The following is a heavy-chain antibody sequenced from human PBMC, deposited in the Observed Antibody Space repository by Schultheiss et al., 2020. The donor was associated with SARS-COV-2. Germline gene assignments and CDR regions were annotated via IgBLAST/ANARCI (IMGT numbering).Heavy chain of an antibody. CDR2: IYYSGST. Sequence: SETLSLTCAVSGGSISSSNWWSWVRQSPVQGLEWIGYIYYSGSTNYNPSLKSRVTISVDRSKNQFSLKLSSVTAADTAVYYCARDAHYDSSPSDYWGQGTLVTVSS. CDR1: GGSISSSNW. J-gene: IGHJ4*02. V-gene: IGHV4-4*02. CDR3: ARDAHYDSSPSDY. D-gene: IGHD3-22*01.